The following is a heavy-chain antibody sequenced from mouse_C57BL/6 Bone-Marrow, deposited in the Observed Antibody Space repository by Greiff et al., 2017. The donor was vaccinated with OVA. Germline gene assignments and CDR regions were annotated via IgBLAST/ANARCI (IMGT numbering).Heavy chain of an antibody. D-gene: IGHD2-1*01. CDR3: ARDGNMFAY. CDR1: GYTFTSYW. CDR2: IDPSDSYT. Sequence: VQLQQPGAELVRPGTSVKLSCKASGYTFTSYWMHWVKQRPGQGLEWIGVIDPSDSYTNYNQKFKGKATLTVDTSSSTAYMQLSSLTSEDSAVYYCARDGNMFAYWGQGTLGTVSA. V-gene: IGHV1-59*01. J-gene: IGHJ3*01.